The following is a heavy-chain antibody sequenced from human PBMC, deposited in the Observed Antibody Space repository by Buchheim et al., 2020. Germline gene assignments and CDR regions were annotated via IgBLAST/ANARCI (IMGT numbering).Heavy chain of an antibody. J-gene: IGHJ4*02. CDR1: GFTFSSYG. Sequence: QVQLVESGGGVVQPGRSLRLSCAASGFTFSSYGMHWVRQAPGKGLEWVAVISYDGSNKYYADSVKGRFTISRDNSKNTLYLQMNSLRAEDTAVYYCAKVGYSSGWPADVYWGQGTL. CDR2: ISYDGSNK. V-gene: IGHV3-30*18. D-gene: IGHD6-19*01. CDR3: AKVGYSSGWPADVY.